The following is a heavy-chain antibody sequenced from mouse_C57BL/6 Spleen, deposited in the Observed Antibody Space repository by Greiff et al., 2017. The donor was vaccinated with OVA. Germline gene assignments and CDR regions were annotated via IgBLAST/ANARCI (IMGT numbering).Heavy chain of an antibody. CDR3: ARGGNYDYDWFAY. Sequence: QVQLQQSGPELVKPGASVKISCKASGYAFSSSWMNWVKQRPGKGLEWIGRIYPGDGDTNYNGKFKGKATLTADKSSSTAYMQLSSLTSEDSAVYFCARGGNYDYDWFAYWGQGTLVTVSA. J-gene: IGHJ3*01. CDR2: IYPGDGDT. V-gene: IGHV1-82*01. CDR1: GYAFSSSW. D-gene: IGHD2-4*01.